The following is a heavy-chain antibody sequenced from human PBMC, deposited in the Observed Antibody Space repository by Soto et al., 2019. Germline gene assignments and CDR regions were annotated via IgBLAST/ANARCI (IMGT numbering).Heavy chain of an antibody. D-gene: IGHD5-12*01. CDR3: ARARLETYYFDY. CDR1: GYTFTSYA. V-gene: IGHV1-3*01. J-gene: IGHJ4*02. Sequence: GASVKVSCKASGYTFTSYAMHWVRQAPGQRLEWMGWINAGNGNTKYSQKFQGRVTITRDTSASTAYMELSSLRSEDTAVYYCARARLETYYFDYWGQGTLVTVSS. CDR2: INAGNGNT.